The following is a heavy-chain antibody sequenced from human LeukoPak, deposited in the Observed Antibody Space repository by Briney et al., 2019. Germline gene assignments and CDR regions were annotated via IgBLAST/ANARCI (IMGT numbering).Heavy chain of an antibody. J-gene: IGHJ4*02. CDR1: GFTFSSYA. D-gene: IGHD3-3*01. CDR3: ARFLEWLLHFDY. V-gene: IGHV3-23*01. Sequence: GGSLRLSCAASGFTFSSYAMSWVRQAPGKGLEWVSAIGDSGGSTYYADSVKGRFTISRDNSKNTLYLQMNSLRAEDTAVYYCARFLEWLLHFDYWGQGTLVTVSS. CDR2: IGDSGGST.